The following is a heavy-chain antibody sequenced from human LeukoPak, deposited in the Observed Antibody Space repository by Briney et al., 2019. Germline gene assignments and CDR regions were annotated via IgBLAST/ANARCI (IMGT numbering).Heavy chain of an antibody. Sequence: GGSLRLSCAASGFTFSSYEMNWVRQAPGKGLEWVSYISSSGSTIYYADSVKGRFTISRDNAKNSLYLQMNSLRAEDTAVYYCARETPTYSAGWYMKRWKYYYMDVWGKGTTVTVSS. J-gene: IGHJ6*03. D-gene: IGHD6-13*01. V-gene: IGHV3-48*03. CDR2: ISSSGSTI. CDR3: ARETPTYSAGWYMKRWKYYYMDV. CDR1: GFTFSSYE.